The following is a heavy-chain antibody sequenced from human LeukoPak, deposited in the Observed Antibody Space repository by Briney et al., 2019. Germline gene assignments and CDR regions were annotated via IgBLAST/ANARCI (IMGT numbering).Heavy chain of an antibody. V-gene: IGHV4-39*01. CDR3: ARGFLTGLYFDY. Sequence: SETLSLTCTVSGGSTSSSSYYWGWIRQPPGKGLEWIGSIYYSGSTYYNPSLKSRVTISVDTSKNQFSLKLSSVTAADTAVYYCARGFLTGLYFDYWGQGTLVTVSS. J-gene: IGHJ4*02. CDR1: GGSTSSSSYY. D-gene: IGHD3-9*01. CDR2: IYYSGST.